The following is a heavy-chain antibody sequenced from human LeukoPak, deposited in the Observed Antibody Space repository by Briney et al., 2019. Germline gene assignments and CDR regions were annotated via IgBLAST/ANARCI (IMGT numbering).Heavy chain of an antibody. D-gene: IGHD4-23*01. CDR1: GGSISSYY. V-gene: IGHV4-59*01. CDR2: IYYSGST. Sequence: PSETLSLTCTVSGGSISSYYWSWIRQPPGKGLEWIGYIYYSGSTNYNPSLKSRVTISVDTSKNQFSLKLSSVTAAGTAVYYCARRRDYGGKGYYFDYWGQGTLVTVSS. CDR3: ARRRDYGGKGYYFDY. J-gene: IGHJ4*02.